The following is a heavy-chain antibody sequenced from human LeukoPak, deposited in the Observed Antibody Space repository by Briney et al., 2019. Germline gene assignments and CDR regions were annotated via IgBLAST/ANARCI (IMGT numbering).Heavy chain of an antibody. D-gene: IGHD2-2*01. CDR2: INPNSGGT. V-gene: IGHV1-2*02. CDR1: GYTFTGYY. J-gene: IGHJ4*02. CDR3: ARGHPTRQCSSTSCYYVPKFDY. Sequence: ASVKVSCKASGYTFTGYYMHWVRRAPGQGLEWMGWINPNSGGTNYAQKFQGRVTMTRDTSISTAYMELSRLRSDDTAVYYCARGHPTRQCSSTSCYYVPKFDYWGQGTLVTVSS.